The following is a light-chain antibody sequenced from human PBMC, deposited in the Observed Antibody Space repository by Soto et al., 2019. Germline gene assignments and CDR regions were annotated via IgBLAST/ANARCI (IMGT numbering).Light chain of an antibody. Sequence: EIVLTQSPDTLSLSPGERATLSFTASQRIANYVAWYHQRPGQAPRLVIYGASNRATDIPARFSGSGSGTDFTLTISSVEAEDFGVYYCQQRNDWPRNSFGQGTRLEIK. V-gene: IGKV3-11*01. CDR3: QQRNDWPRNS. CDR1: QRIANY. J-gene: IGKJ5*01. CDR2: GAS.